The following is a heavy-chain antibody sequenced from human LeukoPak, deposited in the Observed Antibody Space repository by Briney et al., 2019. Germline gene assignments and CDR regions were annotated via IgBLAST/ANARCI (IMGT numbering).Heavy chain of an antibody. D-gene: IGHD6-19*01. Sequence: PSETLSLTCTVSGGSIINHYWSWIRQPAGKGREWIGRIYSSGSANYSPSLKSRVSMSIDTSNNHFSLNLTSVTAADTALYFCARDVRYASGWSTPESWGQGTLVTVSS. CDR2: IYSSGSA. CDR1: GGSIINHY. V-gene: IGHV4-4*07. CDR3: ARDVRYASGWSTPES. J-gene: IGHJ5*02.